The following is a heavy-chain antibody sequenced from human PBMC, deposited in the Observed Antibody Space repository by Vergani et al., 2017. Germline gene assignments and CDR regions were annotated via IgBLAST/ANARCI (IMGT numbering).Heavy chain of an antibody. V-gene: IGHV3-66*01. CDR3: ARASGDAFDI. D-gene: IGHD3-10*01. CDR2: GGST. Sequence: GGSTYYADSVKGRFTISRDNSKNTLYLQMNSLRAEDTAVYYCARASGDAFDIWGQGTMVTVSS. J-gene: IGHJ3*02.